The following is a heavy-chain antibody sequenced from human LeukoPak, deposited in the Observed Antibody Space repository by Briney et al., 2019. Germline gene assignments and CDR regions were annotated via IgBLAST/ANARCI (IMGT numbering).Heavy chain of an antibody. CDR3: ARGAAPGKGYSYGYDLDY. CDR1: GGSISSSSYY. Sequence: PSETLSLTCTVSGGSISSSSYYWGWIRQPPGKGLEWIGSIYYSGSTYYNPSLKSRVTISVDTSKNQFSLKLSSVTAADTAVYYCARGAAPGKGYSYGYDLDYWGQGTLVTVSS. V-gene: IGHV4-39*07. D-gene: IGHD5-18*01. J-gene: IGHJ4*02. CDR2: IYYSGST.